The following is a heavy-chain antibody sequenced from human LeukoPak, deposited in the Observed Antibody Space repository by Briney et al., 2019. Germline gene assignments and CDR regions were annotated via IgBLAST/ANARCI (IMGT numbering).Heavy chain of an antibody. D-gene: IGHD1-1*01. Sequence: ASVSVSCKASGYRFSSSGITWVRQAPGQGPEWMGWISTVNGNSRYAQNFQGRVTLTTGTSTNTAHLELTSLRSDDTATYYCARVRDSDNWWGAFDIWGQGTMVTVSS. J-gene: IGHJ3*02. CDR1: GYRFSSSG. CDR2: ISTVNGNS. V-gene: IGHV1-18*01. CDR3: ARVRDSDNWWGAFDI.